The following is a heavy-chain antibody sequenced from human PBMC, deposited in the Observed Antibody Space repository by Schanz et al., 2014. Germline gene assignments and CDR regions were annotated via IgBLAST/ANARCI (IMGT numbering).Heavy chain of an antibody. CDR1: GFTVNTNY. J-gene: IGHJ5*02. D-gene: IGHD1-26*01. Sequence: EVQLVESGGGLIQPGGSLRLSCAVSGFTVNTNYMSWVRQAPGKGLEWISSMYINSGSTQYADSVKGRFTISRDNSKNTLYLQMNSLRADDTAVYYCAKELYSGSHYGWFDPWGQGTLVTVSS. CDR2: MYINSGST. CDR3: AKELYSGSHYGWFDP. V-gene: IGHV3-53*01.